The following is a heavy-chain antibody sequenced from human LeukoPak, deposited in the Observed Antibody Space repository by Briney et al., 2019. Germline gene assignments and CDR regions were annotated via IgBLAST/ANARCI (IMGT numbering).Heavy chain of an antibody. CDR1: GGTFSSYA. CDR3: ARSAYYDILTGYSPGAFDY. Sequence: ASVKVSCKASGGTFSSYAISWVRQAPGQALEWMGGIIPIFGTANYAQKFQGRVTITADESTSTAYMELSSLRSEDTAVYYCARSAYYDILTGYSPGAFDYWGQGTLVTVSS. CDR2: IIPIFGTA. V-gene: IGHV1-69*01. D-gene: IGHD3-9*01. J-gene: IGHJ4*02.